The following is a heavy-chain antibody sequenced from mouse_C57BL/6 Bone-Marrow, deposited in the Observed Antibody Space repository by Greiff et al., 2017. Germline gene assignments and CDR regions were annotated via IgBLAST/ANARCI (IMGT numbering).Heavy chain of an antibody. Sequence: EVKLVQSGGGLVQPGESLKLSCESNEYEFPSHDMSWVRKTPGKRLELVAAINSDGGSTYYPDTMERRFIISRDNTYMTLYLQMSSLRSEDSAVYYCARLFDYWGQGTTLTVSS. J-gene: IGHJ2*01. CDR3: ARLFDY. V-gene: IGHV5-2*01. CDR2: INSDGGST. CDR1: EYEFPSHD.